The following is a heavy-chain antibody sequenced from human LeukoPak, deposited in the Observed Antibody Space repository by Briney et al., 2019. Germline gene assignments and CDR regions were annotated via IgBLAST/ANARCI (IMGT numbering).Heavy chain of an antibody. D-gene: IGHD1-26*01. J-gene: IGHJ4*02. CDR1: EFTFNNAW. V-gene: IGHV3-15*01. CDR2: IKSKTDGGTT. CDR3: TTDLRWELIPDDY. Sequence: GGSLRLSCAASEFTFNNAWMSWVRQAPGKGLEWVGRIKSKTDGGTTDYAAPVKGRFTISRDDSKNTLYLQMNSLKTEDTAVCYCTTDLRWELIPDDYWGQGTLVTVSS.